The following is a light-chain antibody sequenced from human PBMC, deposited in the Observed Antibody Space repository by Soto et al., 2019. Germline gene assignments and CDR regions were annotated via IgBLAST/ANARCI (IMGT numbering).Light chain of an antibody. CDR2: GAS. CDR3: QQYNHWLWT. CDR1: QSINAH. Sequence: EVVMTQSPATLSVSPGERVTLSCRASQSINAHLAWYQQKPGQAPRLLIHGASTRATGIPARFSGSGFGTEFILTISSLQSEDVAVYYCQQYNHWLWTFGQGTKVEIQ. V-gene: IGKV3-15*01. J-gene: IGKJ1*01.